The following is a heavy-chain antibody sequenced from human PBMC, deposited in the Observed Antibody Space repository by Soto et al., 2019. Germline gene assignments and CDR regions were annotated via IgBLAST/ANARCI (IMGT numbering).Heavy chain of an antibody. CDR2: VYYTGST. CDR3: AIEGVITYDSGSYYNAYYFDY. D-gene: IGHD3-10*01. CDR1: GDANGRYY. V-gene: IGHV4-59*01. J-gene: IGHJ4*02. Sequence: KTSETLSLTCRVPGDANGRYYWSCIRQRLGKILEWLGYVYYTGSTNYNRSLKSRVAISVYTSKSQFSLKLSSVTAADTSVYYCAIEGVITYDSGSYYNAYYFDYWGQGALVTVSS.